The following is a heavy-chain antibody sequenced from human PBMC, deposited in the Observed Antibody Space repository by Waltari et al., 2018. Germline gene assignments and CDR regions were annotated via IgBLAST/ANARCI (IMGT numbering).Heavy chain of an antibody. CDR3: AVTLAAAPFYGLDV. D-gene: IGHD6-13*01. CDR2: IIPISATV. J-gene: IGHJ6*02. Sequence: QVQLVQSGAEVKKPGSSVMVSCKVSGDTLTNYASHWVRQAPGQGLEWVGRIIPISATVNFAQKFQDRVTSTAATSTSTAYMEVSSLRSDDTAMYYCAVTLAAAPFYGLDVWGQGTTVTVFS. CDR1: GDTLTNYA. V-gene: IGHV1-69*08.